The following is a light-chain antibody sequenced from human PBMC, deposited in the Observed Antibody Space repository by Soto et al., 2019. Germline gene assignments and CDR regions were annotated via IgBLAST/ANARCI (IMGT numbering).Light chain of an antibody. CDR1: QSVGND. V-gene: IGKV3-11*01. CDR3: QQRSNWPPLT. Sequence: EIVLTQSPDTLSLSRGERATLSCRASQSVGNDLPWYQQKPGQAPRLLIYDASSRATGIPARFSGSGSGTDFALTISSLEPEDFAVYYCQQRSNWPPLTFGGGNKVEIK. J-gene: IGKJ4*01. CDR2: DAS.